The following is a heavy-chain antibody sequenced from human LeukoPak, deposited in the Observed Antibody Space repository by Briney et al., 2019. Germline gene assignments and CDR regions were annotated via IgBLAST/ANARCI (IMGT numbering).Heavy chain of an antibody. CDR2: IYSGGST. CDR1: GFTVSSNY. D-gene: IGHD1-7*01. V-gene: IGHV3-53*01. Sequence: GSLRLSCAASGFTVSSNYMSWVRPAPGKGLEWVSVIYSGGSTYYADSVKGRFTISRDNSKNTLYLQMNSLRAEDTAVYYCARENRDWNYLKSFDYWGQGTLVTVSS. CDR3: ARENRDWNYLKSFDY. J-gene: IGHJ4*02.